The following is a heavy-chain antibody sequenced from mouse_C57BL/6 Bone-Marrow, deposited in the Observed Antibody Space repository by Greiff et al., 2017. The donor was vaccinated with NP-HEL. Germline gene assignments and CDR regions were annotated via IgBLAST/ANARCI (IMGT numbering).Heavy chain of an antibody. CDR2: IWSGGST. Sequence: VQVVESGPGLVQPSQSLSITCTVSGFSLTSYGVHWVRQSPGKGLEWLGVIWSGGSTDYNAAFISRLSISKDNSKSQVFFKMNSLQADDTAIYYCARNGGGNYGLYYFDYWGQGTTLTVSS. V-gene: IGHV2-2*01. CDR1: GFSLTSYG. CDR3: ARNGGGNYGLYYFDY. J-gene: IGHJ2*01. D-gene: IGHD2-1*01.